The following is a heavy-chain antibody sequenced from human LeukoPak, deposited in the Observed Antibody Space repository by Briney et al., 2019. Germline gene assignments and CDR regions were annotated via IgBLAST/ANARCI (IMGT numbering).Heavy chain of an antibody. CDR1: GFTVSSNY. D-gene: IGHD3-10*01. Sequence: GGSLRLSCAASGFTVSSNYMSWVRQAPGKGLEWVSVIYGGGSTYYADSVKGRFTISRDNSKNTLYLQMNSLRAEDTAVYYCARVRYYYGSGSYRGFYYFDYWGQGTLVTVSS. J-gene: IGHJ4*02. CDR2: IYGGGST. CDR3: ARVRYYYGSGSYRGFYYFDY. V-gene: IGHV3-66*01.